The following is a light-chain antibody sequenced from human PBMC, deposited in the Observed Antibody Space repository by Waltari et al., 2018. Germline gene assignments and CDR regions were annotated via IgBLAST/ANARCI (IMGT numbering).Light chain of an antibody. J-gene: IGKJ3*01. CDR3: QKYYSAPFT. V-gene: IGKV1-27*01. CDR2: AAS. Sequence: DIQMTQSPSSLSASVGDPVTITCRASQAISNHLAWYQQRPGKPPKLLMYAASSLPSGVPSRFSGSQSGTDFSLTINNLQPEDVATYYCQKYYSAPFTFGPGTKVDLK. CDR1: QAISNH.